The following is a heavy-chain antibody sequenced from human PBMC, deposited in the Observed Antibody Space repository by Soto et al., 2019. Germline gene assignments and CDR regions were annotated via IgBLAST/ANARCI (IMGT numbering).Heavy chain of an antibody. CDR2: INAGNGNT. CDR3: ARSGYSSGWYHWYFDF. Sequence: ASVKVSCKASGYTFTNYGVHWVRQAPGQRLEWMGWINAGNGNTKYSQKLQGRVTINRDTSASTAYMELSGLRSEDTAVYYCARSGYSSGWYHWYFDFWGRGTLVTVSS. V-gene: IGHV1-3*01. CDR1: GYTFTNYG. D-gene: IGHD6-19*01. J-gene: IGHJ2*01.